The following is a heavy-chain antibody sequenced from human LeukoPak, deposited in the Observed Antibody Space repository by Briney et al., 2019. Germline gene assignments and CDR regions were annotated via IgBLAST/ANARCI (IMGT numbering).Heavy chain of an antibody. J-gene: IGHJ5*02. CDR3: TIGGYSYANWFDL. CDR2: IRSNAYGGTT. V-gene: IGHV3-49*04. D-gene: IGHD5-18*01. Sequence: GGSLRLSCTASGSTFGDYAMNWVRQAPGKGLEWVGFIRSNAYGGTTEYAASVKGRFTISRDDSKSLAYLQMNSLKTEDTALYYCTIGGYSYANWFDLWGQGTLVTVSS. CDR1: GSTFGDYA.